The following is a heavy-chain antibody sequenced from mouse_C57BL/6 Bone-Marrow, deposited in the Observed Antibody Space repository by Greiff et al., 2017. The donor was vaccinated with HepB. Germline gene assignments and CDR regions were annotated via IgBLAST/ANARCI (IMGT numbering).Heavy chain of an antibody. CDR2: IWSDGST. CDR1: GFSLTSYG. J-gene: IGHJ2*01. D-gene: IGHD2-1*01. CDR3: ARLEVDGNFYDFDY. V-gene: IGHV2-6*03. Sequence: VQLQESGPGLVAPSQRLSNTCTVSGFSLTSYGVHWVRQPPGKGLEWLVVIWSDGSTTYTSALKSRLIISKDNSKSQVFLKMNSLQTDDTAMYYCARLEVDGNFYDFDYWGQGTTLTVSP.